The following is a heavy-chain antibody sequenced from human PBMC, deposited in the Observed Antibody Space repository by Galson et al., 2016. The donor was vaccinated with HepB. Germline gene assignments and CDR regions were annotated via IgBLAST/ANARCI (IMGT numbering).Heavy chain of an antibody. J-gene: IGHJ4*02. D-gene: IGHD1-26*01. Sequence: SVKVSCKASGYILTGYYVHWVRQAPGQGLEWMGWIDPRSGGTIYAENFQGRVTMTRDTSINTAYMELSRLRSPDTAVYYCARLRRIVTTGSWSSPSYFDYWGQGTLVTVSS. CDR3: ARLRRIVTTGSWSSPSYFDY. CDR2: IDPRSGGT. CDR1: GYILTGYY. V-gene: IGHV1-2*02.